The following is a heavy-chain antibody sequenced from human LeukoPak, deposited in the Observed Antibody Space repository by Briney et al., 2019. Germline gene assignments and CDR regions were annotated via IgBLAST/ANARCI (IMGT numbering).Heavy chain of an antibody. CDR1: GFSLNVYD. Sequence: QPGESLRLSCAASGFSLNVYDLHWVRQAAGEGLEWVSTITTTDHTYYQDSLKGRFTISRDNANNSFSLQIHSLRAGDTALYYCARQSAIRRAYGSGTFYTKLHAFDIWGRGSMVTVSS. CDR3: ARQSAIRRAYGSGTFYTKLHAFDI. CDR2: ITTTDHT. D-gene: IGHD3-10*01. J-gene: IGHJ3*02. V-gene: IGHV3-13*04.